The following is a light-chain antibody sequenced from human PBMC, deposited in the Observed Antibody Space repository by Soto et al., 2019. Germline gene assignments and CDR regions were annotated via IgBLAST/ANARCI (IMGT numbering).Light chain of an antibody. Sequence: EIVLTQSPATLSFSPGERATLSCRASQSVSSSYLAWYQQKPGQAPRLLIYGASSRATGIPGKFSGSWSGTDFTLTISRLETEDFAVYYCQQYGSSSYTFGQGTKLEIK. CDR2: GAS. V-gene: IGKV3-20*01. CDR3: QQYGSSSYT. J-gene: IGKJ2*01. CDR1: QSVSSSY.